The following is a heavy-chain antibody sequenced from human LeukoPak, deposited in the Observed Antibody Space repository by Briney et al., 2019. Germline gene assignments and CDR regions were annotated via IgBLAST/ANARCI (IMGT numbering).Heavy chain of an antibody. J-gene: IGHJ4*02. Sequence: PGGSLRLSCAASGFTFGGYAMYWVRQAPGKGLEWVSGIFGGGGSAHYADSVKGRFTISRDNSKNTVYLQMDSLRAEDTAIYYCAKTTTGYSSGRYPAWPIDYWGQGTLVTVSS. V-gene: IGHV3-23*01. D-gene: IGHD2-15*01. CDR1: GFTFGGYA. CDR3: AKTTTGYSSGRYPAWPIDY. CDR2: IFGGGGSA.